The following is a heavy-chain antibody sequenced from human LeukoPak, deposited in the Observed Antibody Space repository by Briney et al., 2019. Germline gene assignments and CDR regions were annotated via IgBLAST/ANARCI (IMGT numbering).Heavy chain of an antibody. J-gene: IGHJ4*02. V-gene: IGHV1-2*02. CDR2: INPNSGGT. CDR3: ARVISGSLYY. CDR1: VYTFTGYY. D-gene: IGHD1-26*01. Sequence: VASVNDSCKPSVYTFTGYYIHWVRPAPGQGLEWMGWINPNSGGTNYAQNFQGRVTMTRDTSISTAYMELSRLRSDDTAVYYCARVISGSLYYWGQGTLVTVSS.